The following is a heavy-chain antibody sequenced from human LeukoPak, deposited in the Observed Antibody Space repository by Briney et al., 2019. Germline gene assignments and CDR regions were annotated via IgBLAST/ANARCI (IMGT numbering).Heavy chain of an antibody. Sequence: GGSLRLSCAASGFTFGSYWMHWVRQAPGKGLVWVSRINSDGGSTTYAESVKGRFTIARDNAKNTLYRRMNGLRPEDTDVYYCARGIGLDFDYWGQGTLVTVSS. CDR2: INSDGGST. CDR1: GFTFGSYW. D-gene: IGHD2-15*01. CDR3: ARGIGLDFDY. J-gene: IGHJ4*02. V-gene: IGHV3-74*01.